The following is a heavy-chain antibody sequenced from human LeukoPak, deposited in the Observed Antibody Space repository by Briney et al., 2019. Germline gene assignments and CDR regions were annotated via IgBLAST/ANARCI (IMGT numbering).Heavy chain of an antibody. D-gene: IGHD3-9*01. CDR3: ATDQRYAFDY. J-gene: IGHJ4*02. V-gene: IGHV3-48*02. Sequence: PGGSLRLSCAASGFTFTTYNMNWVRQAPGKGLEWVSYISSSSGTIYYADSVKGRVTISRDDGKNTLYLHMNSLRDDDTAVYYCATDQRYAFDYWGQGILVTVSS. CDR2: ISSSSGTI. CDR1: GFTFTTYN.